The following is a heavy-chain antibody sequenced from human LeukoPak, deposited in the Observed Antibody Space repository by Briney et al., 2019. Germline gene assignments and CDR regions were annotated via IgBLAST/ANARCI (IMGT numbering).Heavy chain of an antibody. CDR3: AKDLWDTATPEADY. J-gene: IGHJ4*02. D-gene: IGHD5-18*01. CDR2: IRYDGSNK. V-gene: IGHV3-30*02. CDR1: GFTFSSYG. Sequence: PGGSLRLSCAASGFTFSSYGMHWVRQAPGKGLEWVAFIRYDGSNKYYADSVKGRFTISRDNSKNTLYLQMNSLRAEDTAVYYCAKDLWDTATPEADYWGQGTLVTVSS.